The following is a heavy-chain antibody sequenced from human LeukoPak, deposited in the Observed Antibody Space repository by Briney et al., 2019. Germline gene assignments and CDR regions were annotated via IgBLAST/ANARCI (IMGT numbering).Heavy chain of an antibody. CDR1: GFTVSTNY. V-gene: IGHV3-53*05. J-gene: IGHJ3*02. Sequence: GGSLRLSCTASGFTVSTNYMSWVRQAPGKGLEWVSVIYSGGTTYYSDSVKGRFTISRDNSKNTLYLQMNSLRAEDTAVYYCARDRARLDAFDIWGQGTMVTVSS. CDR2: IYSGGTT. CDR3: ARDRARLDAFDI. D-gene: IGHD3-10*01.